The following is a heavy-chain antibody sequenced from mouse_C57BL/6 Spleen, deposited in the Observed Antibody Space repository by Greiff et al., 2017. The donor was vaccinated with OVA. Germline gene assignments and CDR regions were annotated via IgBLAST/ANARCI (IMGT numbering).Heavy chain of an antibody. CDR3: ARSNSTVVAPRWYMDV. CDR1: GYTFTSYW. CDR2: IDPNSGGT. D-gene: IGHD1-1*01. J-gene: IGHJ1*03. V-gene: IGHV1-72*01. Sequence: QVQLQQPGAELVKPGASVKLSCKASGYTFTSYWMHWVKQRPGRGLEWIGRIDPNSGGTKYNEKFKSKATLTVDKPSSTAYMQLSSLTSEDSAFYDCARSNSTVVAPRWYMDVWGTGTTVTVSS.